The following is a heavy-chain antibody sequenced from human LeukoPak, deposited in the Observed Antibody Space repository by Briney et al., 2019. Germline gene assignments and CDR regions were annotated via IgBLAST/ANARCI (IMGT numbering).Heavy chain of an antibody. Sequence: ASVNVSCKASGYIFITYGISWVRQAPRQGLEWMGWIRAHSGDTKYARKFQGRVTMTTDTSTNTAYLELRSLRSDDTAVYYCVRDIEGPPYFFDYWGRGTLVTVSS. V-gene: IGHV1-18*01. CDR3: VRDIEGPPYFFDY. D-gene: IGHD3-16*02. J-gene: IGHJ4*02. CDR2: IRAHSGDT. CDR1: GYIFITYG.